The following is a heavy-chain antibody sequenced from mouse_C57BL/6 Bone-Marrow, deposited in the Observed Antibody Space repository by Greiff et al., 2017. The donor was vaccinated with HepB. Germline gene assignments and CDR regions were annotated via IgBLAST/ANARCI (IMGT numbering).Heavy chain of an antibody. CDR1: GYTFTGYW. J-gene: IGHJ3*01. Sequence: VKLMESGAELMKPGASVKLSCKATGYTFTGYWIEWVKQRPGHGLEWIGEILPGSGSTNYNEKFKGKATFTADTSSNTAYMQLSSLTTEDSAIYYCARLDGSSPAWFAYWGQGTLVTVSA. CDR3: ARLDGSSPAWFAY. V-gene: IGHV1-9*01. CDR2: ILPGSGST. D-gene: IGHD1-1*01.